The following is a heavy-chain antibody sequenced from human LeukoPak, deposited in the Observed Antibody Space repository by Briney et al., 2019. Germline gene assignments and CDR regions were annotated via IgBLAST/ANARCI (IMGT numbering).Heavy chain of an antibody. D-gene: IGHD1-26*01. CDR3: ARGIVGALYYFDS. V-gene: IGHV1-2*02. J-gene: IGHJ4*02. CDR1: GYTFTGYY. Sequence: ASVKVSCKASGYTFTGYYLHWARQAPGQALEWMGWINPNSGGTNYAQMFQGRVTMTRDTSISTVYMELSRLRSDDTAVYYCARGIVGALYYFDSWGQGTLVTVSS. CDR2: INPNSGGT.